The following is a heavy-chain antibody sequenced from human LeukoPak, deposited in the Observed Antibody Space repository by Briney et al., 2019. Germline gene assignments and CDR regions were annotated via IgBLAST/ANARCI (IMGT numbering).Heavy chain of an antibody. Sequence: GGSLRLSCAASGFTFSSYAMHWVRQAPGKGLEYVSAISSNGGSTYYANSVKGRFTISRDNSKNTLYLQMGSLRAEDMAVYYCARVQHPLIYSEYVNYWGQGTLVTVSS. CDR2: ISSNGGST. CDR1: GFTFSSYA. J-gene: IGHJ4*02. D-gene: IGHD4-11*01. V-gene: IGHV3-64*01. CDR3: ARVQHPLIYSEYVNY.